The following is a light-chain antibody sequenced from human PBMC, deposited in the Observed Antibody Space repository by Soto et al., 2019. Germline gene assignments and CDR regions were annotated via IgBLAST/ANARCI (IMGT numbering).Light chain of an antibody. CDR3: GTWDRSLSAVV. J-gene: IGLJ2*01. CDR2: DDN. CDR1: NSNIETNY. Sequence: QSVLTQPPSVSAAPGQKVTISCSGSNSNIETNYVSWYQHLPGTAPKLLIYDDNKRPSGIPDRFSGSKSGTSATLGITGLQTGDEATYYCGTWDRSLSAVVFGGGTSSPS. V-gene: IGLV1-51*01.